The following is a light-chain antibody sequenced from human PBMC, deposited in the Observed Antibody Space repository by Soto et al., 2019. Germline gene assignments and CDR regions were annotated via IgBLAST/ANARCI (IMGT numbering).Light chain of an antibody. CDR2: GAS. CDR3: QQYGRFPWP. CDR1: QSVSSSY. V-gene: IGKV3-20*01. Sequence: EIVLTQSPGTLSLSPGERATLSCRASQSVSSSYLAWYQQKPGQAPRPLIYGASSRAIGIPDRFSGSGSGTDFTLTISRLEPEDFAVYYCQQYGRFPWPFGQGTKVEIK. J-gene: IGKJ1*01.